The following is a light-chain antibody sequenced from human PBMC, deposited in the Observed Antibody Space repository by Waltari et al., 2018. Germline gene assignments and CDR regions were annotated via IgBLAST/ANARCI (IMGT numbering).Light chain of an antibody. V-gene: IGLV2-14*03. CDR3: NSYTTGSTLTVI. CDR2: DVS. Sequence: QSALTQPASVSGSPGQSITISCTGTSSDIGNYNFVSWSQQHPGKAPKPIIYDVSNRPAGVSNRFSGSWSGTTASLTISGLQAEDEADYYCNSYTTGSTLTVIFGGGTKLTVL. CDR1: SSDIGNYNF. J-gene: IGLJ2*01.